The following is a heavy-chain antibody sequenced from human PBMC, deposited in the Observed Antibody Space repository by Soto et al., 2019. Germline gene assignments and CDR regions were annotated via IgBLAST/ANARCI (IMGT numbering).Heavy chain of an antibody. Sequence: SETLSLTCTVSGASISETGYYWGWIRQPPGKGLEWIGNIYYSGSTDYNPSLKSRVTISVDTSKNQFSLKLSSVTAADTAVYYCALRSMAVVPEYWGQGTLVTVSS. J-gene: IGHJ1*01. D-gene: IGHD3-22*01. CDR1: GASISETGYY. CDR2: IYYSGST. CDR3: ALRSMAVVPEY. V-gene: IGHV4-39*07.